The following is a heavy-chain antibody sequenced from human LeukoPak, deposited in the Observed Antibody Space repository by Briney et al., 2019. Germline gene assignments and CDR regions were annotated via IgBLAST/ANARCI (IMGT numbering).Heavy chain of an antibody. CDR1: GFTFSSYS. J-gene: IGHJ5*02. V-gene: IGHV3-21*04. D-gene: IGHD3/OR15-3a*01. Sequence: NPGGSLRLSCAASGFTFSSYSMNWVRQAPGKGLEWVSSISSSSSYIYYADSVKGRFTISRDNAKNSLYLQMNSLRAEDTAVYYCARVSSSSLHVWTGHWFDPWGQGTLATVSS. CDR2: ISSSSSYI. CDR3: ARVSSSSLHVWTGHWFDP.